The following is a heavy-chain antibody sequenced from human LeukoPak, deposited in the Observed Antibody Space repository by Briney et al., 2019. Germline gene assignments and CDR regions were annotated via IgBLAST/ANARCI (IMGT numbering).Heavy chain of an antibody. V-gene: IGHV3-74*01. D-gene: IGHD5-24*01. CDR3: ARVDPTGDGYNCFDS. Sequence: GGSLRLSCAASGFTFSTYWMHWVRPAPGKGRLWVARINTDGSSTLYADSVKGRFTISRDNAKSTLYLQMDSLRPEDTAVYYCARVDPTGDGYNCFDSWGQGTLVTVSS. CDR1: GFTFSTYW. CDR2: INTDGSST. J-gene: IGHJ4*02.